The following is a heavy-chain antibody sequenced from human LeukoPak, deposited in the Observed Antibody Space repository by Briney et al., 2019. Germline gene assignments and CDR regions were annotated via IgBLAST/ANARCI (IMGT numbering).Heavy chain of an antibody. V-gene: IGHV4-59*01. CDR2: IYYSGST. CDR3: ARGYSYDSFDY. J-gene: IGHJ4*02. Sequence: SETLSLTCTVSGGSISSYYWCWIRQPPGKGLEWIGYIYYSGSTNYNPSLKSRVTISVDTSKNQFSLKLRSVTAADTAVYFCARGYSYDSFDYWGLGTLVTVSS. D-gene: IGHD3-16*01. CDR1: GGSISSYY.